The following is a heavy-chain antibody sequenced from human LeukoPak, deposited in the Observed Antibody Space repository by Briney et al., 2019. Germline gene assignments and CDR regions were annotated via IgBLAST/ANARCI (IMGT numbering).Heavy chain of an antibody. CDR3: ARSSRDGYNSFDY. CDR1: GGSLNSGGYY. D-gene: IGHD5-24*01. J-gene: IGHJ4*02. V-gene: IGHV4-31*03. CDR2: IFYSGGT. Sequence: SETLSLTCTVSGGSLNSGGYYWGWIRQHPGKGLEWIGYIFYSGGTYQNPSLKSRLTLSIDTPKNQFSLKLSSVTAADTAVYYCARSSRDGYNSFDYWGQGTLVTVSS.